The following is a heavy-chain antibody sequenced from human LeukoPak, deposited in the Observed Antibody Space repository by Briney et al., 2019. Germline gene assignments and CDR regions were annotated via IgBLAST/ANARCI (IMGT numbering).Heavy chain of an antibody. J-gene: IGHJ1*01. D-gene: IGHD1-26*01. Sequence: SETLSLTCAVYGGSFNDYYWTWIRQSPGKGLEWIGEINHTGRTNYNPSLKSRATISVDTSKNQFSLNLNSVTAADTGVYYCARQKWKSYSGSYVGYFQNWGQGTLVTVSS. CDR1: GGSFNDYY. V-gene: IGHV4-34*01. CDR3: ARQKWKSYSGSYVGYFQN. CDR2: INHTGRT.